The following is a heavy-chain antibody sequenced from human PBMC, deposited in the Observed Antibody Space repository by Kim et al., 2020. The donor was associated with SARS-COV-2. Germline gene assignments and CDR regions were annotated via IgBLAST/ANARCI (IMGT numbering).Heavy chain of an antibody. CDR1: GGSVSSGSYY. V-gene: IGHV4-61*01. CDR3: AREGGRGYSYGYRGGFDY. Sequence: SETLSLTCTVSGGSVSSGSYYWSWIRQPPGKGLEWIGYIYYSGSTNYNPSLKSRVTISVDTSKNQFSLKLSSVTAADTAVYYCAREGGRGYSYGYRGGFDYWGQGTLVTVSS. D-gene: IGHD5-18*01. CDR2: IYYSGST. J-gene: IGHJ4*02.